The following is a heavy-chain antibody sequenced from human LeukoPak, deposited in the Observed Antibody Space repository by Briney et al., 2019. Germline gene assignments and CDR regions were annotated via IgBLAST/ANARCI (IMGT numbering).Heavy chain of an antibody. CDR2: INHSGST. CDR3: ARHQAYDYGDYTDAFDI. CDR1: GGSFSGYY. Sequence: KPSETLSLTCAVYGGSFSGYYWSWIRQPPGKGLEWIGEINHSGSTNYNPSLKSRVTISVDTSKNQFSLKLSSVTAADTAVYYCARHQAYDYGDYTDAFDIWGQGTMVTVSS. V-gene: IGHV4-34*01. J-gene: IGHJ3*02. D-gene: IGHD4-17*01.